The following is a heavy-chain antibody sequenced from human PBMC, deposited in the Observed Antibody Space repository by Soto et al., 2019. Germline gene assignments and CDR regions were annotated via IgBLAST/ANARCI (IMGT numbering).Heavy chain of an antibody. V-gene: IGHV3-53*01. CDR1: GFSVTSNY. CDR2: IYAGGST. CDR3: ARGTWGISWPNFFDY. J-gene: IGHJ4*02. Sequence: EVQLVESGGGLIQPGGSLRLSCTAPGFSVTSNYMSWVRQAPGKGLEWVSLIYAGGSTSYADSVKGRFTASSDNSNNTLFLQMNSLTAEDTAVYYCARGTWGISWPNFFDYWGRGVLVTVSS. D-gene: IGHD6-13*01.